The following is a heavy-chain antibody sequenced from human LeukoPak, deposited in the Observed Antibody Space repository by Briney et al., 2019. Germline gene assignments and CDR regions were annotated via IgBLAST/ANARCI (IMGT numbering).Heavy chain of an antibody. J-gene: IGHJ4*02. Sequence: GGSLRLSCAASAFSVSSNYITWVRQAAGKGMECVSIIYSGGTTYYADSVRGRFTISRDNSKNTLYLQMDRLRVEDTAVYYCARKSDSLMLRGGDCWGQGTLVTVSS. V-gene: IGHV3-66*01. CDR3: ARKSDSLMLRGGDC. D-gene: IGHD3-10*01. CDR1: AFSVSSNY. CDR2: IYSGGTT.